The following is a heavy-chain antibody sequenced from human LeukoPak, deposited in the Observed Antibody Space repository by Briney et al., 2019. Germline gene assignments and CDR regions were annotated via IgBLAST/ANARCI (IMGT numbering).Heavy chain of an antibody. CDR2: INGGGSNT. J-gene: IGHJ4*02. CDR1: GFTFNTYV. V-gene: IGHV3-23*01. D-gene: IGHD2-15*01. CDR3: AKSVVVITFRFDD. Sequence: GGSLRLSCAASGFTFNTYVMSWVRQAPGKGLEWGSAINGGGSNTYYADSVKGRFTISRDNSKNMVYLQMNNLRADDTAVYYCAKSVVVITFRFDDWGQGALVTVSS.